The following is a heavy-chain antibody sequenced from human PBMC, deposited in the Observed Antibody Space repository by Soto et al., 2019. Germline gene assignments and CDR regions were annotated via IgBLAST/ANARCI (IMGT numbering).Heavy chain of an antibody. CDR3: ALVERGTATTVVDAFDI. D-gene: IGHD1-7*01. CDR1: GGFVSSGNYY. J-gene: IGHJ3*02. CDR2: MSHSGGT. Sequence: QVQLQQWGAGLLKPSETLSLTCAVYGGFVSSGNYYWSWIRQPPGKGLEWIGEMSHSGGTHFSPSLKHRVAISVDTSNNQFSLQMRSVTAPDTALYYCALVERGTATTVVDAFDIWGPGTMVTVSS. V-gene: IGHV4-34*01.